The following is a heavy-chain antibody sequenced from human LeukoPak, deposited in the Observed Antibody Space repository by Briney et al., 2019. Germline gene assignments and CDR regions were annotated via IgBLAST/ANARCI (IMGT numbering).Heavy chain of an antibody. D-gene: IGHD3-10*01. J-gene: IGHJ4*02. CDR2: INQDGRKK. CDR3: ATTLGGYYGSDSYYPFDY. CDR1: GFTFSRYW. Sequence: PGGSLRLSCAASGFTFSRYWMRWVRQAPGKGLERVANINQDGRKKYYVDSVKGRFTISGDNAKSSLYLQMDSLRAEDTAVYYCATTLGGYYGSDSYYPFDYWGQGTLVTVSS. V-gene: IGHV3-7*01.